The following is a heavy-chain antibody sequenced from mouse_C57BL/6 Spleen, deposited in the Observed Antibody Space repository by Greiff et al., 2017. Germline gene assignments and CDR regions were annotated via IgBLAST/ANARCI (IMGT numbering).Heavy chain of an antibody. Sequence: EVQLVESEGGLVQPGSSMKLSCTASGFTFSDYYMAWVRQVPEKGLEWVANINYDGSSTYYLDSLKSRFIISRDNAKNILYLQMSSLKSEDTATYYCARDDSSYFDVWGTGTTVTVSS. J-gene: IGHJ1*03. CDR3: ARDDSSYFDV. CDR2: INYDGSST. CDR1: GFTFSDYY. V-gene: IGHV5-16*01.